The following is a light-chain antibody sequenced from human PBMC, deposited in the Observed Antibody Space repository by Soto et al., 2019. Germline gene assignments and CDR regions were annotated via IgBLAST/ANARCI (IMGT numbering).Light chain of an antibody. Sequence: DIVMTQSPLSLPVTPGEPASISCRSSQSLLHSNGYNYLDWYLLKPGQSPQLLIYLGSNRASGVSDRFSGSGSGTDFTLKMSRVEAEDVGVYYCMQALQTLRTFGQGTKVDIK. CDR2: LGS. CDR3: MQALQTLRT. V-gene: IGKV2-28*01. J-gene: IGKJ1*01. CDR1: QSLLHSNGYNY.